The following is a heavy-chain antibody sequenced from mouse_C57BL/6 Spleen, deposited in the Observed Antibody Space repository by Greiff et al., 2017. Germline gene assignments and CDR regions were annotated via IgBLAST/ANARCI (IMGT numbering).Heavy chain of an antibody. CDR3: ARRNGNYGGAMDY. V-gene: IGHV1-69*01. CDR2: IDPSDSYT. J-gene: IGHJ4*01. D-gene: IGHD2-1*01. Sequence: VQLQQPGAELVMPGASVKLSCKASGYTFTSYWMHWVKQRPGQGLEWIGEIDPSDSYTNYNQKFKGKSTLTVDKSSSTAYMQLSSLTSEDSAVYYCARRNGNYGGAMDYWGQGTSVTVSS. CDR1: GYTFTSYW.